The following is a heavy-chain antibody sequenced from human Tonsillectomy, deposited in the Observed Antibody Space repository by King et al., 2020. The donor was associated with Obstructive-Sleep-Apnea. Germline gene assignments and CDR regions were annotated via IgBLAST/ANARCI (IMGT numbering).Heavy chain of an antibody. D-gene: IGHD3-16*01. CDR2: IIPILDIA. V-gene: IGHV1-69*10. J-gene: IGHJ4*02. CDR3: ARLDTTFALDY. CDR1: GGTFSSYA. Sequence: VQLVESGAEVKKPGSSVKVSCKASGGTFSSYAISWVRQAPGQGLEWMGGIIPILDIANYAQKFQGRVPITADKSTNTAYMELSSLRSEDTAVYYCARLDTTFALDYWGQGTLVTVSS.